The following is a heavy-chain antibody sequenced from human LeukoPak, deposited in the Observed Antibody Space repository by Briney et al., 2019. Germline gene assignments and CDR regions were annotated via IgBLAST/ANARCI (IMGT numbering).Heavy chain of an antibody. J-gene: IGHJ6*03. CDR1: GYTFTSYD. V-gene: IGHV1-8*03. CDR2: MNPNSGNT. CDR3: ARGLTIIRDYYYYYMDV. D-gene: IGHD3-10*01. Sequence: EASVKVSCKASGYTFTSYDINWVRQATGQGLEWMGWMNPNSGNTSYAQKFQGRVTITRNTSISTAYMELSSLRSEDTAVYYCARGLTIIRDYYYYYMDVWGKGTTVTVSS.